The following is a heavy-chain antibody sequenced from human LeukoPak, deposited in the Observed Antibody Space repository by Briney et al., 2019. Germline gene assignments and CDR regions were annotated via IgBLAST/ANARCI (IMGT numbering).Heavy chain of an antibody. V-gene: IGHV4-39*01. CDR3: ARRAGAHLGNWFDP. CDR2: IYYSGST. CDR1: GGSISSSSYY. J-gene: IGHJ5*02. D-gene: IGHD1-26*01. Sequence: PSETLSLTCTVSGGSISSSSYYWGWIRQPPGKGLEWIGSIYYSGSTYYNPSLKSRVTISVDTSKNQFSLKLSSVTAADTAVYYCARRAGAHLGNWFDPWGQGTLVTVSS.